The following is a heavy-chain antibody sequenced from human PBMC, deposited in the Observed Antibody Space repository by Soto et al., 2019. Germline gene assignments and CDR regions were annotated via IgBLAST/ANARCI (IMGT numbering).Heavy chain of an antibody. D-gene: IGHD2-15*01. J-gene: IGHJ4*02. V-gene: IGHV3-23*01. CDR3: AKGGRVVVAASDY. CDR2: ISGSGGNT. CDR1: GFTFTSYA. Sequence: EVQLLESGGGLVQPGGSLRLSCAASGFTFTSYAMSWVRQAPGKGLEGVSVISGSGGNTYYADSVKGRFTISRDKSKNTVYLQMSSLRVEDTAVYYCAKGGRVVVAASDYWGQGTLVTVSS.